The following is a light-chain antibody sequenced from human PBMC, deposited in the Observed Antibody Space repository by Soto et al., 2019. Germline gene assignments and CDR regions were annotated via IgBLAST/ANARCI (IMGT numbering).Light chain of an antibody. CDR3: ASWDDSLNGPV. V-gene: IGLV1-44*01. Sequence: QSVLTQPPSASGTPGQRVTISCSGSSSNVGGNPVNWYQHVPTTAPKLLIYTNTQRPSGVPDRFSGSKSGTSASLAVSGLQSEDEADYYCASWDDSLNGPVFGNGTKATVL. CDR1: SSNVGGNP. J-gene: IGLJ1*01. CDR2: TNT.